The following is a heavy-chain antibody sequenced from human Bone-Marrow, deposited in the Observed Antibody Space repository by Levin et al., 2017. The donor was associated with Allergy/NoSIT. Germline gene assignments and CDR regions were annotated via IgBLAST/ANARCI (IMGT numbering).Heavy chain of an antibody. CDR3: TTDGCSSSGGYGMDV. Sequence: GGSLRLSCAASGFTFSNAWMSWVRQAPGQGLERVGRIKSKTDGGTTDYAAPVKGRFTISRDDSKNTLYLQMNSLKTEDTAVYYCTTDGCSSSGGYGMDVWGQGTTVTVSS. CDR1: GFTFSNAW. CDR2: IKSKTDGGTT. V-gene: IGHV3-15*01. D-gene: IGHD2-2*01. J-gene: IGHJ6*02.